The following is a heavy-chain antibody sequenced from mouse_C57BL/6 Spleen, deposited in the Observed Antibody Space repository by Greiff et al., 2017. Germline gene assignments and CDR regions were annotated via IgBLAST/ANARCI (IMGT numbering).Heavy chain of an antibody. D-gene: IGHD3-2*02. CDR3: ARTAQAIYFDY. Sequence: VQLQQSGPELVKPGASVKISCKASGYTFTDYYMNWVKQSHGKSLEWIGDINPNNGGTSYNQKFKGKATLTVDKSSSTAYMELRSLTSEDSAVYYCARTAQAIYFDYWGQGTTLTVSS. CDR2: INPNNGGT. CDR1: GYTFTDYY. J-gene: IGHJ2*01. V-gene: IGHV1-26*01.